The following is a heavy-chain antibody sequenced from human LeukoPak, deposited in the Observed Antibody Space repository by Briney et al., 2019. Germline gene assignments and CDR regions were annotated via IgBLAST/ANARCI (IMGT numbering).Heavy chain of an antibody. D-gene: IGHD3-3*01. CDR1: GFTFSSYW. J-gene: IGHJ4*02. Sequence: GGSLRLSCAASGFTFSSYWMSWVRQAPGKGLEWVANIKQVGSEKYYVDSVKGRFTISRDNAKNSLYLQMNSLRAEDTAVYYCAKDYDFWSGYLDYWGQGTLVTVSS. V-gene: IGHV3-7*01. CDR2: IKQVGSEK. CDR3: AKDYDFWSGYLDY.